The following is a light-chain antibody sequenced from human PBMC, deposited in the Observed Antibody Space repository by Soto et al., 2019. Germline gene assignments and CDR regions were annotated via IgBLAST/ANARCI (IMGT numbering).Light chain of an antibody. Sequence: QSVLTQPASVSGSPGQSITISCTGTSSDVGSYNLVSWYKQHPGKAPKLMINEGSKRPSGVSNRFSGSKSGNTASLTISGLQAEDEADYYCCSYAGSSTYVFGTGTKGTVL. CDR2: EGS. V-gene: IGLV2-23*01. J-gene: IGLJ1*01. CDR3: CSYAGSSTYV. CDR1: SSDVGSYNL.